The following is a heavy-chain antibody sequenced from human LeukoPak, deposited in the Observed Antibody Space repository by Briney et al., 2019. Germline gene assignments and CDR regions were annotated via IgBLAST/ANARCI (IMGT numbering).Heavy chain of an antibody. CDR3: AGDSALSGSYDY. Sequence: PSETLSLTCTVSGGSISNNYWGWIRQPPGKRLEWIGYIFYSGSTNYNPSLKSRVTISVDTSKNQFSLKLNSVTAADTAVYYCAGDSALSGSYDYWGPGTLVTVSS. D-gene: IGHD1-26*01. CDR1: GGSISNNY. V-gene: IGHV4-59*01. CDR2: IFYSGST. J-gene: IGHJ4*02.